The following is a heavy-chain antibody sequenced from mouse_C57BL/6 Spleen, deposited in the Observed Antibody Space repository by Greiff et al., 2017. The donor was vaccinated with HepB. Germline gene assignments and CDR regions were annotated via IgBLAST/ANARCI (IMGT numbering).Heavy chain of an antibody. D-gene: IGHD1-1*01. J-gene: IGHJ3*01. Sequence: QVQLQQSGAELVRPGTSVKVSCKASGYAFTNYLIEWVKQRPGQGLEWIGVINPGSGGTNYNEKFKGKATLTADKSSSTAYMQLSSLTSEDSAVYFCARGASGSSLWFAYWGQGTLVTVSA. CDR3: ARGASGSSLWFAY. CDR2: INPGSGGT. CDR1: GYAFTNYL. V-gene: IGHV1-54*01.